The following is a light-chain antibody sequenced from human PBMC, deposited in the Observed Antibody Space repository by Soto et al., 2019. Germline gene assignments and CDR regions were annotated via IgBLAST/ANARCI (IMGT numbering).Light chain of an antibody. CDR1: QSVSSSY. V-gene: IGKV3-20*01. J-gene: IGKJ1*01. CDR3: QQYGSSPGT. Sequence: EIVLTQSPGTLSLSPGERATLSCRASQSVSSSYLAWYQQKPGQAPRLLIYGASSRATGIPDRFSGSGSGTGFTLTISRLEPEDFAVYYCQQYGSSPGTVGQGTKV. CDR2: GAS.